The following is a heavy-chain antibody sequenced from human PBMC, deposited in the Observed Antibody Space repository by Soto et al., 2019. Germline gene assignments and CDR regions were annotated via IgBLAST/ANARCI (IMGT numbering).Heavy chain of an antibody. V-gene: IGHV3-23*01. J-gene: IGHJ4*02. CDR3: ARGRGHPFDH. CDR2: VGNGAGST. Sequence: EVQLLESGGDLVQPGGSLRLSCAASGFTFSSYVMSWVRQAPGKGLEWVSGVGNGAGSTYYADSVKGRFTISRDNSENTLDLQMISLRAEDTAVYYCARGRGHPFDHWGQGTLVTVSS. CDR1: GFTFSSYV. D-gene: IGHD2-15*01.